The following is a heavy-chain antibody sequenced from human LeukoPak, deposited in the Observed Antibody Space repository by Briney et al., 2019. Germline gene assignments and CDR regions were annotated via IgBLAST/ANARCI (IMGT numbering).Heavy chain of an antibody. Sequence: GGSLRLSCAASGFTLSSYAMSWVRQGPGKGLEWVSAISVSGNTYHADSVKGRFTISRDSSKNTLYLQMNSLRAEDTAVYYCARGVRIAVAGNIDYWGQGTLVTVSS. CDR3: ARGVRIAVAGNIDY. CDR1: GFTLSSYA. D-gene: IGHD6-19*01. CDR2: ISVSGNT. V-gene: IGHV3-23*01. J-gene: IGHJ4*02.